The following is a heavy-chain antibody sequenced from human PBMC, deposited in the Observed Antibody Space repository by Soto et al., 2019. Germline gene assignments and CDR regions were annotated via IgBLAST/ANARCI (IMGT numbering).Heavy chain of an antibody. CDR1: GYTFTSYA. CDR2: INAGHGNT. V-gene: IGHV1-3*01. CDR3: ARESLLASPKFDY. J-gene: IGHJ4*03. Sequence: ASVKVSCKASGYTFTSYAMQWVRQAPGQRLEWMGWINAGHGNTKYSQKFQGRVTITRDKSTSTAYMELSSLRSEDTAVYYCARESLLASPKFDYWGQGTTVTVSS.